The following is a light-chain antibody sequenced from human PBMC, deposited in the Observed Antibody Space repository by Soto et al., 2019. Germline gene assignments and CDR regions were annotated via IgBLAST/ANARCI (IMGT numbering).Light chain of an antibody. CDR2: KAS. Sequence: DIQMTQSPSTLSASVGDRVTLTCRASQSINSWLAWYQQRPGKGPKLLIHKASILEGGVPSRFSGSASGTEFTLTISSLQPDDFATSYCLQYNHYPLTFGGGTKVEIK. CDR3: LQYNHYPLT. V-gene: IGKV1-5*03. CDR1: QSINSW. J-gene: IGKJ4*01.